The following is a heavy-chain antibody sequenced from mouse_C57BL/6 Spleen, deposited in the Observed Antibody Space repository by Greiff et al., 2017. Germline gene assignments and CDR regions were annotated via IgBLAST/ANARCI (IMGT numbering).Heavy chain of an antibody. Sequence: EVKLVESGGDLVKPGGSLKLSCEASGFTFSSYGMSWVRQTPDKRLEWVATISSGGSYTYYPDSVKGRFTISRDNAKNTLDLQMSSLKSEDTAMYYCARYYYGSSYYFDYGGQGTTLTVSS. J-gene: IGHJ2*01. D-gene: IGHD1-1*01. CDR2: ISSGGSYT. V-gene: IGHV5-6*01. CDR3: ARYYYGSSYYFDY. CDR1: GFTFSSYG.